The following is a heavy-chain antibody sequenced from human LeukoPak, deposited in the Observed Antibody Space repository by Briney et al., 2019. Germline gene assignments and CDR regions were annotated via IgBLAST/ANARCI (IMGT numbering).Heavy chain of an antibody. CDR2: ISSSGGST. J-gene: IGHJ5*02. CDR1: GFTFSSYA. CDR3: AKNDIVVVVAATRRFDP. Sequence: PGGSLRLSCAASGFTFSSYAMSWVRQAPGKGLEWVSAISSSGGSTYYADSVKGRFTISRDNSKNTLYLQMNSLRAEDTAVYYCAKNDIVVVVAATRRFDPWGQGTLVTVSS. D-gene: IGHD2-15*01. V-gene: IGHV3-23*01.